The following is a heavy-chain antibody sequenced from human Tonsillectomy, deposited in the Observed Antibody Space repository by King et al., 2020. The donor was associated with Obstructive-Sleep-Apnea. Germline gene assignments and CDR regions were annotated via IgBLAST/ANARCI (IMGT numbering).Heavy chain of an antibody. CDR3: ARANYDYVWGSYRFFDY. V-gene: IGHV3-21*01. J-gene: IGHJ4*02. D-gene: IGHD3-16*02. CDR1: EFTFSSYS. CDR2: ISSSSSSI. Sequence: VQLVESGGGLVKPGGSLRLSCAASEFTFSSYSMNWVRQAPGKGLEWVSRLEWVSSISSSSSSIYYADSVKGRFTISRDNAKNSLYLQMNSLRAEDTAVYYCARANYDYVWGSYRFFDYWGQGTLVTVSS.